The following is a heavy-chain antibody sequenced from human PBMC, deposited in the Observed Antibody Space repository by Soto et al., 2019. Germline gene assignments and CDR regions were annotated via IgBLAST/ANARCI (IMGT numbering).Heavy chain of an antibody. J-gene: IGHJ2*01. D-gene: IGHD7-27*01. CDR2: TYYRSKWYS. CDR1: GDSVSSNSAA. CDR3: ARGDKLGYWYFDL. V-gene: IGHV6-1*01. Sequence: SQTLSLTCAISGDSVSSNSAAWNWIRQSPSRGLEWLGRTYYRSKWYSDYAVPVKSRITINPDTSKNQFSLQLYSVTPDDTAVYYCARGDKLGYWYFDLWGRGTLVTVSS.